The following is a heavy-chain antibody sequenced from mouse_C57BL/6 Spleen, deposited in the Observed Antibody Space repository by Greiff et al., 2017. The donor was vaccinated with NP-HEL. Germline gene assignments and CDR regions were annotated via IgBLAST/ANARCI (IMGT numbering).Heavy chain of an antibody. Sequence: QVQLQQPGAELVMPGASVKLSCKASGYTFTSYWMHWVRQRPGQGLEWIGEIDPSDSYTNYNQKFKGKSTLTVDKSSSTAYMQLSSLTSEDSAVYYCARATTVAPWFAYWGQGTLVTVSA. D-gene: IGHD1-1*01. V-gene: IGHV1-69*01. J-gene: IGHJ3*01. CDR1: GYTFTSYW. CDR3: ARATTVAPWFAY. CDR2: IDPSDSYT.